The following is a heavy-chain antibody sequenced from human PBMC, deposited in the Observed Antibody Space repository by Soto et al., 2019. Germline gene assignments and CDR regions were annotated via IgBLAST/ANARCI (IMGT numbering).Heavy chain of an antibody. CDR3: ASHSGSSPEGRYYYGMDV. J-gene: IGHJ6*02. CDR2: IIPIFGTA. Sequence: QVQLVQSGAEVKKPGSSVKVSCKASGGTFSSYAISWVRQAPRQGLEWMGGIIPIFGTADYAQKFQGRVTITAXEXTXTXXMEMGGLRSEDTAVYYCASHSGSSPEGRYYYGMDVWGQGTTVTVSS. V-gene: IGHV1-69*12. CDR1: GGTFSSYA. D-gene: IGHD1-26*01.